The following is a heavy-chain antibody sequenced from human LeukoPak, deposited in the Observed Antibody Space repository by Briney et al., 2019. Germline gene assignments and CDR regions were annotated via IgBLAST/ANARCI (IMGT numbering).Heavy chain of an antibody. Sequence: PGGSLRLSCAASGFTFSSSAMSWVRQAPGKGLEWVSAISGSGGSTYYADSVKGRFTISRDNSKNTLYLQMNSLRAEDTAVYYCAKVFPYYDSSGRYFDYWGQGTLVTVSS. CDR1: GFTFSSSA. V-gene: IGHV3-23*01. CDR2: ISGSGGST. D-gene: IGHD3-22*01. CDR3: AKVFPYYDSSGRYFDY. J-gene: IGHJ4*02.